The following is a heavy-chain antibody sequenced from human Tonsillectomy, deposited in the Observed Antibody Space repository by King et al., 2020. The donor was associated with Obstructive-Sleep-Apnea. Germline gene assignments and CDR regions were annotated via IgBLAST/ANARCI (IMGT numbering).Heavy chain of an antibody. CDR3: ARRCSGGSCYPYYWYGMDV. D-gene: IGHD2-15*01. CDR2: IYYSGST. Sequence: QLQLQESGPGLVKPSETLSLTCTVSGGSISSSSYYWGWIRQPPGKGLEWIGIIYYSGSTYYNPSLKSRVTISVDTSKNQFSLKLSSVTAADTAVYYCARRCSGGSCYPYYWYGMDVWGQGTTVTVSS. V-gene: IGHV4-39*07. CDR1: GGSISSSSYY. J-gene: IGHJ6*02.